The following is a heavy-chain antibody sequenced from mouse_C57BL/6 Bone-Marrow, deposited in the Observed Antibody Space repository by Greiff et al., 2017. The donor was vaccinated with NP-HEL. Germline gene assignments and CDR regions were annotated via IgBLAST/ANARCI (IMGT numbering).Heavy chain of an antibody. D-gene: IGHD2-4*01. CDR3: ARSNYDFDV. Sequence: QVQLQQSGAELVRPGTSVKVSCTASGYSFTNYLIEWVKQRPGQGLEWIGVINPGSGGTNYNEQFKGKATLTADKSSRTAYMQLSSLTSEDSAVYFCARSNYDFDVWGTGTTVIVAS. CDR2: INPGSGGT. CDR1: GYSFTNYL. V-gene: IGHV1-54*01. J-gene: IGHJ1*03.